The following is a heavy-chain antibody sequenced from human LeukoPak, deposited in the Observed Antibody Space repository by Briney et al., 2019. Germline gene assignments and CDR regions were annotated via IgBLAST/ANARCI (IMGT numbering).Heavy chain of an antibody. D-gene: IGHD6-19*01. CDR2: IRYDGSNK. Sequence: GGSLRLSRAASGFTFSSYGMHWVRQAPGKGLEWVAFIRYDGSNKYYADSVKGRFTISRDNSKNTLYLQMNSLRAEDTAVYYCAKDLEDIAVAGDYYFDYWGQGTLVTVSS. CDR3: AKDLEDIAVAGDYYFDY. CDR1: GFTFSSYG. J-gene: IGHJ4*02. V-gene: IGHV3-30*02.